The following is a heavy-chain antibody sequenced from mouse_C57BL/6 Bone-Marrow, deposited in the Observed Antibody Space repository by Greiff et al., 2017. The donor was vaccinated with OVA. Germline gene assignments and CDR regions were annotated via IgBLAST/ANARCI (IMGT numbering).Heavy chain of an antibody. J-gene: IGHJ3*01. Sequence: VQLQQSGAELVRPGASVKLSCTASGFNIKDDYMHWVKQRPEQGLEWIGWIDPENGDTEYASKFQGKATITADTSSNTAYLQLSSLTSEDTAVYYCTFFITTVVAPFAYWGQGTLVTVSA. CDR2: IDPENGDT. V-gene: IGHV14-4*01. CDR3: TFFITTVVAPFAY. CDR1: GFNIKDDY. D-gene: IGHD1-1*01.